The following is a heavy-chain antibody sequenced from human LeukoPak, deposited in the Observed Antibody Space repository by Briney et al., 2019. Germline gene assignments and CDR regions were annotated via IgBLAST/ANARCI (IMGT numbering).Heavy chain of an antibody. CDR3: ASSEFYYGFDV. CDR1: GFTFSTYA. J-gene: IGHJ6*02. Sequence: GGSLRLPCAASGFTFSTYAMSWVRQAPGKGLEWVSGINGGGSSTYYADSVKGRFSISRDNSKNTLFLQMDSLRAEDTAVYYCASSEFYYGFDVRGQGTTVTVSS. CDR2: INGGGSST. V-gene: IGHV3-23*01. D-gene: IGHD3-10*01.